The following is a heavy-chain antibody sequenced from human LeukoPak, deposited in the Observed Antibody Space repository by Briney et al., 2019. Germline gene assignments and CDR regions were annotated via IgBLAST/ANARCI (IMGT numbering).Heavy chain of an antibody. D-gene: IGHD3-10*01. J-gene: IGHJ4*02. Sequence: AGGSLRLSCAASGFTFSSYSMNWVRQAPGKGLEWVAAIQSDGSQEYFADSVKGRSTISRDKSKSTMYLQIDTLRAEDTAVYYCARDSCLIKTCLDYWGQGTLVTVSS. CDR1: GFTFSSYS. CDR3: ARDSCLIKTCLDY. CDR2: IQSDGSQE. V-gene: IGHV3-33*08.